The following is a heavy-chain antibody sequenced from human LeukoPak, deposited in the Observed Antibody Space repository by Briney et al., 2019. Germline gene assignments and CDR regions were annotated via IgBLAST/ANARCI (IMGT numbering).Heavy chain of an antibody. D-gene: IGHD5-12*01. V-gene: IGHV3-74*01. Sequence: PVGSLRLSCAASGFTFSSYWMHWVRQAPGKGLVWVSRINSDGSSTSYADSVKGRFTISRDNAKNTLYLQMNSLRAEDTAVYYCARDKATTNWFDPWGQGTLVTVSS. CDR2: INSDGSST. CDR1: GFTFSSYW. CDR3: ARDKATTNWFDP. J-gene: IGHJ5*02.